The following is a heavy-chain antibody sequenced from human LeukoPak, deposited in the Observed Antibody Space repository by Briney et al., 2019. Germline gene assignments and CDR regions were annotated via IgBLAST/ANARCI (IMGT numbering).Heavy chain of an antibody. D-gene: IGHD6-13*01. V-gene: IGHV3-33*01. CDR1: GFTFSFYG. Sequence: PGGSLRLSCTASGFTFSFYGMHWVRQAPGKGLEWVAVIWYDGSNKYYADSVKGRFTISRDNSKNTLYLQMNSLRDEDTAVYYCARDRIAGYWGQGTLVTVSS. CDR3: ARDRIAGY. J-gene: IGHJ4*02. CDR2: IWYDGSNK.